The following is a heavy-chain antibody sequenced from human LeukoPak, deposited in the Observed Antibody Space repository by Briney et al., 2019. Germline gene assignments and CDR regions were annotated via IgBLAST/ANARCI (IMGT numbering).Heavy chain of an antibody. J-gene: IGHJ4*02. V-gene: IGHV4-59*01. CDR1: GGSISSYY. D-gene: IGHD5-12*01. CDR3: ARGGGFSGYGFDY. CDR2: IYYSGST. Sequence: SETLSLTCTVSGGSISSYYWSWIRQPPGKGLEWIGYIYYSGSTNYNPSLKSRVTISVDTSKNQFSLKLSSVTAADTAVYYCARGGGFSGYGFDYWGQGTLVTVSS.